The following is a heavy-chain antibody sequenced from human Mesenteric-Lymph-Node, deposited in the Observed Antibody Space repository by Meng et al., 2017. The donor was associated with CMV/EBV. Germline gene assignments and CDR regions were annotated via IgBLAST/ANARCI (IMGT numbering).Heavy chain of an antibody. CDR3: ARDALYQLLGAYGMDV. CDR1: GFTFSSYW. J-gene: IGHJ6*02. V-gene: IGHV3-7*01. CDR2: IKQDGSEK. D-gene: IGHD2-2*01. Sequence: GGSLRLSCAASGFTFSSYWMSWVRQAPGKGLEWVANIKQDGSEKYYVDSVKGRFTISRDNAKNSLYLQMNSLRAEDTAVYYCARDALYQLLGAYGMDVWDQGTTVTVSS.